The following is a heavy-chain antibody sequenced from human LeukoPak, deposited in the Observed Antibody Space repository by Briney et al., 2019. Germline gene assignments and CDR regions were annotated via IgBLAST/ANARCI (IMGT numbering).Heavy chain of an antibody. Sequence: ASVKVSCKVSGYTLTELSMHWLRQAPGKGLEWMGGFYPEDGETIYAQKFQGRVTMTEDTSTDTAYMELSSLRSEDTAVYYCATRDPQYILLWFGEYGMDVWGQGTTVTVSS. CDR2: FYPEDGET. D-gene: IGHD3-10*01. CDR3: ATRDPQYILLWFGEYGMDV. J-gene: IGHJ6*02. CDR1: GYTLTELS. V-gene: IGHV1-24*01.